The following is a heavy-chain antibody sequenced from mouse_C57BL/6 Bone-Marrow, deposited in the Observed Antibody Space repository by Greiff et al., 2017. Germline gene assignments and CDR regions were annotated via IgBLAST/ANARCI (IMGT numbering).Heavy chain of an antibody. J-gene: IGHJ2*01. D-gene: IGHD1-3*01. V-gene: IGHV1-42*01. CDR3: ARSRLNY. CDR2: INPSTGGT. Sequence: VQLQQSGPELVKPGASVKISCKASGYSFTGYYMNWVKQSPEKSLEWIGEINPSTGGTTYNQKFKAKATLTVDKSSSTAYMQLKSLTSEDSAVYYCARSRLNYWGQGTTLTGSS. CDR1: GYSFTGYY.